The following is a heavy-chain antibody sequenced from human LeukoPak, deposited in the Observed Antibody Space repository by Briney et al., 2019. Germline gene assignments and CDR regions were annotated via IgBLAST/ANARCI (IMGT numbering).Heavy chain of an antibody. CDR2: ISSSGSTI. CDR1: GFTFSSYE. Sequence: PGGSLRHSCAASGFTFSSYEMSSVRQAPGKGLEWGSYISSSGSTIYYADSVKGRFTISRDNAKNSLYLQMNRLRAEDTAVYYCARERQLERLAFGKEGSAFDYWGQGTLVTVSS. J-gene: IGHJ4*02. V-gene: IGHV3-48*03. CDR3: ARERQLERLAFGKEGSAFDY. D-gene: IGHD1-1*01.